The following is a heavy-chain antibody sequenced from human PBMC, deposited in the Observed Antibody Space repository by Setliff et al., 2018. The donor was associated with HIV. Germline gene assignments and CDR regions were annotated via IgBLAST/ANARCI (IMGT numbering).Heavy chain of an antibody. CDR3: VSTNEGPLRFLYMDV. V-gene: IGHV4-39*01. CDR1: GVSITDTNYY. CDR2: VSYNGPT. J-gene: IGHJ6*03. D-gene: IGHD2-8*01. Sequence: SETLSLTCIVSGVSITDTNYYWGWIRQPPGKGLEWIGSVSYNGPTYHNPSLKSRVASFIDTSNNLLFLQMNSLRAEDTAVYYCVSTNEGPLRFLYMDVWGKGTTVTVSS.